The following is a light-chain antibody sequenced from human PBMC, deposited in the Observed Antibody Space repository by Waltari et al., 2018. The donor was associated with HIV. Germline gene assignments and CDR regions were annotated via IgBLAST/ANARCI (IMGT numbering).Light chain of an antibody. CDR1: RSNLGSNY. Sequence: QSVLTQPPSASGTPGQRVTVSCSGRRSNLGSNYVYWYQQLPGTAPKLLIYRNYQRPSGVPDRFSGSKSGTSASLAISGLRSEDEADYYCAAWDGSLSNYVFGTGTKVTVL. CDR3: AAWDGSLSNYV. V-gene: IGLV1-47*01. J-gene: IGLJ1*01. CDR2: RNY.